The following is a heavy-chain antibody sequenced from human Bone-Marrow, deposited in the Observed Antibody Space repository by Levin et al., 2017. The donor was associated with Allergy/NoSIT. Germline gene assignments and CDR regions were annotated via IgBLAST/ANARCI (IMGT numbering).Heavy chain of an antibody. CDR1: GFTFSSYS. CDR3: ERVSSLDGDPYFDY. J-gene: IGHJ4*02. D-gene: IGHD4-17*01. V-gene: IGHV3-21*01. Sequence: GESLKISCAASGFTFSSYSMNWVRQAPGQGLEWVSSISSSSGYIYYADSVKGRFTISRDNAKNSLYLQMNSLRAEDTAVYYCERVSSLDGDPYFDYWGQGTLVTVSS. CDR2: ISSSSGYI.